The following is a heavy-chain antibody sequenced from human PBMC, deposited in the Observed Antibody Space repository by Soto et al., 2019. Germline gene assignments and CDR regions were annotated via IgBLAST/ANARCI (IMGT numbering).Heavy chain of an antibody. Sequence: QVQLVQSGAEVKKPGSSVKVSCKASGGTFSSYTISWVRQAPGQGLEWMGRIIPILGIANYAQKFQGRVTITAAKSTRTASMEVSSLRSEDTAVYYCAREEYYDGSGAFFDYWGQGTLVTVSS. D-gene: IGHD3-10*01. J-gene: IGHJ4*02. V-gene: IGHV1-69*08. CDR2: IIPILGIA. CDR1: GGTFSSYT. CDR3: AREEYYDGSGAFFDY.